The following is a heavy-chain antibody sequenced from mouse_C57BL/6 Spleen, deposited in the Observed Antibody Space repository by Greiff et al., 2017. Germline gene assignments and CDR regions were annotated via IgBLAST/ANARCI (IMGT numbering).Heavy chain of an antibody. CDR3: ARFDDYYLDYFDY. Sequence: QVQLQQSGAELARPGASVKLSCKASGYNFTSYWITWVKQRPGQGLEWIGAIYPGSGSTNYNEKFKSKATLTVDTSSSTAYLQLSSLTSEDSAVYYCARFDDYYLDYFDYWGQGTTLTVSS. CDR1: GYNFTSYW. CDR2: IYPGSGST. D-gene: IGHD2-3*01. J-gene: IGHJ2*01. V-gene: IGHV1-55*01.